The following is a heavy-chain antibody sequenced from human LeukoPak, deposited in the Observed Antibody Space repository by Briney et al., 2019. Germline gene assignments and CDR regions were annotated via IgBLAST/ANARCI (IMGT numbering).Heavy chain of an antibody. V-gene: IGHV1-18*01. CDR3: ARGVEDFWSGYSGEDY. D-gene: IGHD3-3*01. CDR2: ISAYNGNT. CDR1: GYTFTSYG. J-gene: IGHJ4*02. Sequence: GASVKVSCKASGYTFTSYGISWVRQAPGQGLEWMGWISAYNGNTNYAQKLQDRVTMTTDTSTSTAYMELRSLRSDDTAVYYCARGVEDFWSGYSGEDYWGQGTLVTVSS.